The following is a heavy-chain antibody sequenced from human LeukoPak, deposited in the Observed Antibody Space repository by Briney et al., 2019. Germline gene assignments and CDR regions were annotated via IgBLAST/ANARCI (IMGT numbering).Heavy chain of an antibody. CDR3: AMERYYDSSGKYYFDY. CDR2: IYYSGST. Sequence: PSETLSLTCTVSGGSISSGGYYWSWIRQHPGKGLEWIGCIYYSGSTYYNPSLKSRVTISVDTSKNQFSLKLSSVTAADTAVYYCAMERYYDSSGKYYFDYWGQGTLVTVSS. V-gene: IGHV4-31*03. CDR1: GGSISSGGYY. J-gene: IGHJ4*02. D-gene: IGHD3-22*01.